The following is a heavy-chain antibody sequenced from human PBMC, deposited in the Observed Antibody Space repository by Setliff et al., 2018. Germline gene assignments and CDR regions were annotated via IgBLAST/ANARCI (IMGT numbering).Heavy chain of an antibody. CDR3: AKDSSGGRIDY. Sequence: PGGSLRLSCAASGFIFSHYGIFWVRQAPGKGLEWVAIIANDGSNQWYTDSVKGRFAISRDNSKNTVYLQMNSLREEDTAVYHCAKDSSGGRIDYWGQGTLVTVSS. J-gene: IGHJ4*02. D-gene: IGHD6-19*01. CDR2: IANDGSNQ. CDR1: GFIFSHYG. V-gene: IGHV3-30*02.